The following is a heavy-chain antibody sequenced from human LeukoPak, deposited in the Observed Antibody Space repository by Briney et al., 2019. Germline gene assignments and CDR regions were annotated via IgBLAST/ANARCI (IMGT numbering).Heavy chain of an antibody. V-gene: IGHV3-30*18. CDR3: AKYSGSYEDY. D-gene: IGHD1-26*01. CDR2: ISYDGSNK. Sequence: GGSLRLSCAASGFTFSSYGMHWVRQAPGKGLEWVAVISYDGSNKYYADSVKGRFTISRDNSKNTLYLQMNSLRAEDTAVYYCAKYSGSYEDYWGQGTLVTVSS. J-gene: IGHJ4*02. CDR1: GFTFSSYG.